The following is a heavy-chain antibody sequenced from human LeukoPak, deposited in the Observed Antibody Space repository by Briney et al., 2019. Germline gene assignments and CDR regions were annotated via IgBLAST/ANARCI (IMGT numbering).Heavy chain of an antibody. CDR1: GFTFRNYA. CDR2: IRAGGDNT. CDR3: AKDPNGDYVGAFDF. Sequence: GGSLRLSCAASGFTFRNYAMMWVRQAPGKGLELVSSIRAGGDNTYYADSVTGRFTISRDNSKNTLFLQMNSLRAEDTAVYYRAKDPNGDYVGAFDFWGQGMMVSVSS. D-gene: IGHD4-17*01. V-gene: IGHV3-23*01. J-gene: IGHJ4*02.